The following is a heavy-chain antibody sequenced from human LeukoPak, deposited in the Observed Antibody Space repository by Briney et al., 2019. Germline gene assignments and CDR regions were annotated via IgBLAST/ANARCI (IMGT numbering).Heavy chain of an antibody. Sequence: RLSGPTLVNPTRTLTLTCSFSGFSLDTSAMCVSWIRQPPGKALEWLARIDWDDDKYYSTSLKTRLTISKDTSKNQVVLTMTNMDPVDTATYYCARTRCGGDDWRAFDIWGQGTMVTVSS. CDR1: GFSLDTSAMC. V-gene: IGHV2-70*11. CDR2: IDWDDDK. D-gene: IGHD2-21*02. CDR3: ARTRCGGDDWRAFDI. J-gene: IGHJ3*02.